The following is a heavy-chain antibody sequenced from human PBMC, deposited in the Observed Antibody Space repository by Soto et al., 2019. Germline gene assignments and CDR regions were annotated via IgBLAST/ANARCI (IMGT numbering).Heavy chain of an antibody. CDR3: AKHSVLYCTNGVCPNYYFDY. CDR2: ISGSGGST. J-gene: IGHJ4*02. Sequence: GESLKISCAASGFTFSSYAMSWVRQAPGKGLEWVSAISGSGGSTYYADSVKGRFTISRDNSKNTLYLQMNSLRAEDTAVYYCAKHSVLYCTNGVCPNYYFDYWGQGTLVTVSS. D-gene: IGHD2-8*01. V-gene: IGHV3-23*01. CDR1: GFTFSSYA.